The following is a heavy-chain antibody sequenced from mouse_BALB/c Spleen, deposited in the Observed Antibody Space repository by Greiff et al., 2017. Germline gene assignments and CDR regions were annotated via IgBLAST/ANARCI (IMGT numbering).Heavy chain of an antibody. CDR2: ISYDGSN. Sequence: ESGPGLVKPSQSLSLTCSVTGYSITSGYYWNWIRQFPGNKLEWMGYISYDGSNNYNPSLKNRISITRDTSKNQFFLKLNSVTTEDTATYYCARGYGKSWFAYWGQGTLVTVSA. CDR3: ARGYGKSWFAY. D-gene: IGHD2-10*02. J-gene: IGHJ3*01. V-gene: IGHV3-6*02. CDR1: GYSITSGYY.